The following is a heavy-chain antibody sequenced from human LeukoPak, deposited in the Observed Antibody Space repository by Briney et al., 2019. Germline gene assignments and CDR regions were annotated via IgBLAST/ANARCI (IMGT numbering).Heavy chain of an antibody. CDR3: AHRRYRSRSWDIGDFDY. J-gene: IGHJ4*02. V-gene: IGHV2-5*02. Sequence: SSPTLVNPTQTLTLTCTFSGFSLSTSGVGVGWIRQPPGKALEWLAVIYWDNDRRYSPSLKSRLTITKDTSKNQVIITLTNMDPEDTATYYCAHRRYRSRSWDIGDFDYWGLGTLVTVFS. CDR1: GFSLSTSGVG. D-gene: IGHD2-15*01. CDR2: IYWDNDR.